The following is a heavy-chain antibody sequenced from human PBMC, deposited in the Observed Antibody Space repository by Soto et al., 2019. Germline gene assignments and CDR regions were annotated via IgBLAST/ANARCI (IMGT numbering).Heavy chain of an antibody. D-gene: IGHD6-6*01. CDR2: ISGSGGST. CDR3: VKQQELARRADRPFLAY. J-gene: IGHJ4*02. V-gene: IGHV3-23*01. Sequence: GKGLEGVSAISGSGGSTYYADSVKGRFTISRDNSKNTLYLQMNSLRAEDTAVYYCVKQQELARRADRPFLAYWGKGTLVTVSS.